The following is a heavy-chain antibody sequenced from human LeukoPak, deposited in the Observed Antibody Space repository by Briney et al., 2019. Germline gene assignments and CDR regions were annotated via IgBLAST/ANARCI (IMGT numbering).Heavy chain of an antibody. J-gene: IGHJ4*02. D-gene: IGHD4-23*01. V-gene: IGHV1-2*02. Sequence: ASVKVSCKASGYTFTGYYMHWVRQAPGQGLEWMGWINPNSGGTNYAQKFQGRVTMTRDTSISTAYVELSRLRSDDTAVYYCARDPYGGNSPFDYWGQGTLVTVSS. CDR1: GYTFTGYY. CDR2: INPNSGGT. CDR3: ARDPYGGNSPFDY.